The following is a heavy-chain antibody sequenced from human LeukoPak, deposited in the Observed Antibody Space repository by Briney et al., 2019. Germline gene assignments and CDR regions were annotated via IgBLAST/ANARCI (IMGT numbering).Heavy chain of an antibody. J-gene: IGHJ4*02. V-gene: IGHV3-53*01. D-gene: IGHD3-16*01. CDR2: IYSGGST. Sequence: GGSLRLSCAASGFTFGTYAMSWVRQAPGKGLECVSVIYSGGSTYYADSAKGRFTISRDNSKNTVYLQMNSLRAEDTAVYYCARLVSGSLDYWGQGTLVTVSS. CDR1: GFTFGTYA. CDR3: ARLVSGSLDY.